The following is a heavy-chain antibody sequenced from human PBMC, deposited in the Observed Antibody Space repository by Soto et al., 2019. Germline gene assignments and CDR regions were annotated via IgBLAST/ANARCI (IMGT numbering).Heavy chain of an antibody. J-gene: IGHJ6*02. CDR3: ASRSTGGYACRGLRYYYGMDV. D-gene: IGHD5-18*01. CDR2: IIPIFGTA. CDR1: GGTFSSYA. Sequence: QVQLVQSGAEVKKPGSSVKVSCKASGGTFSSYAISWVRQAPGQGLEWMGGIIPIFGTANYAQKFQGRVTSTADESTRKDYMELSSLRSADTAVYYCASRSTGGYACRGLRYYYGMDVWGQGTTVTVSS. V-gene: IGHV1-69*01.